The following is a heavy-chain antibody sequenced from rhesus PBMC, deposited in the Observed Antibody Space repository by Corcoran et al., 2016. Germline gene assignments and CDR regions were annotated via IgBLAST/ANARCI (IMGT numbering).Heavy chain of an antibody. V-gene: IGHV4-165*01. J-gene: IGHJ4*01. Sequence: QVQLQESGPGLVKPSETLSLPCAVSGGSFSGYYWGWIRQPPGKGLGWIGYISGSSGSTGYNPSLKSRVTLSVDTSKNQLSLKLSSVTAADTAVYYCAARPQGLVGPYDYWGQGVLVTVSS. CDR2: ISGSSGST. CDR1: GGSFSGYY. D-gene: IGHD1-44*01. CDR3: AARPQGLVGPYDY.